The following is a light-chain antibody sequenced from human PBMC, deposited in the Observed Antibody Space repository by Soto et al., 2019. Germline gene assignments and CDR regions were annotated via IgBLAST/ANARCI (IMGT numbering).Light chain of an antibody. CDR3: QQYNNWPPWT. CDR2: DAS. J-gene: IGKJ1*01. CDR1: QSISNN. Sequence: ILMTQSPATLSVSPGERATLSCRASQSISNNLAWYQQKPGQAPRLLIYDASTRATGIPARFSGSGSGPEFTLTISGLQSEDLAVYYCQQYNNWPPWTFGQGTKVEIK. V-gene: IGKV3-15*01.